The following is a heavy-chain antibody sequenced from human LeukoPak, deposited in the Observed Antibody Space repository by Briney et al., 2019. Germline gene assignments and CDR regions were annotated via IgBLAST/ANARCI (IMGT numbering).Heavy chain of an antibody. D-gene: IGHD3-22*01. J-gene: IGHJ4*02. Sequence: PGRSLRLSCAASGFTLSSYAMHWVRQAPGKGLEWVAVISYGGSNKYYADSVKGRFTISRDNSKNTLYLQMNSLRAEDTAVYYCARVTTFYYDSSGYQFDYWGQGTLVTVSS. CDR1: GFTLSSYA. CDR2: ISYGGSNK. CDR3: ARVTTFYYDSSGYQFDY. V-gene: IGHV3-30*01.